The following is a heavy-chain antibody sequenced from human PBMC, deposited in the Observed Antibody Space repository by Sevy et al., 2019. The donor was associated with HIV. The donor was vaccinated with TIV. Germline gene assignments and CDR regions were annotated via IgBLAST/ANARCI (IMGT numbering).Heavy chain of an antibody. CDR1: GITFSTSG. J-gene: IGHJ6*02. CDR3: AKRRVQSGLSGGGANYGMDV. Sequence: GGSLRLSCVVSGITFSTSGMHWVRQAPGKGLEWVAVISYHGRDKFYADSVKGRSTISRDNSKNILYLQMNSLRAEDTAIYYCAKRRVQSGLSGGGANYGMDVCGRGTTVTVSS. D-gene: IGHD2-8*02. CDR2: ISYHGRDK. V-gene: IGHV3-30*18.